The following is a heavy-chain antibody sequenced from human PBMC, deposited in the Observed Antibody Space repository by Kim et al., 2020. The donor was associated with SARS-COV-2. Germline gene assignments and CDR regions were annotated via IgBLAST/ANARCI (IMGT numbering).Heavy chain of an antibody. V-gene: IGHV3-48*02. J-gene: IGHJ5*02. CDR2: ISSSSSTI. Sequence: GGSLRLSCAASGFTFSSYSMNWVRQAPGKGLEWVSYISSSSSTIYYAASVKGRFTISRDNAKNSLYLQMNSLRDEDTAVYYCAMGRGTKKKLLLRSRPGAENNANWFDPWSQGTLVTVSS. CDR1: GFTFSSYS. D-gene: IGHD2-15*01. CDR3: AMGRGTKKKLLLRSRPGAENNANWFDP.